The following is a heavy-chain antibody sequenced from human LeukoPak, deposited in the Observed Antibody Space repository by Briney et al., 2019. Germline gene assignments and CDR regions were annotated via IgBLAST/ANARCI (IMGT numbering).Heavy chain of an antibody. CDR3: AKARAYSDFDY. Sequence: GGSLRLSCAASGFTFSSYGIHWVRQAPGKGLEWVAFIRCDGSHKYYADSVKGRFTISRDNSKNTLYLQMNSLRAEDTAVYYCAKARAYSDFDYWGQGTLVTVSS. D-gene: IGHD4/OR15-4a*01. CDR1: GFTFSSYG. J-gene: IGHJ4*02. CDR2: IRCDGSHK. V-gene: IGHV3-30*02.